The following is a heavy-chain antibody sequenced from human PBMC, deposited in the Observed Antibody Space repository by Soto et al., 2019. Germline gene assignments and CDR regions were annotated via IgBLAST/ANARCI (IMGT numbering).Heavy chain of an antibody. J-gene: IGHJ6*02. D-gene: IGHD2-2*01. CDR3: ARGVEVPAANYYGMDV. CDR2: ISSSGSTI. CDR1: GFTFSSYE. V-gene: IGHV3-48*03. Sequence: GGSLRLSCAASGFTFSSYEMNWVRQAPGKGLEWVSYISSSGSTIYYADSVKGRFTISRDNAKNSLYLQMNSLRAEDTAVYYCARGVEVPAANYYGMDVWGQGTTVTVS.